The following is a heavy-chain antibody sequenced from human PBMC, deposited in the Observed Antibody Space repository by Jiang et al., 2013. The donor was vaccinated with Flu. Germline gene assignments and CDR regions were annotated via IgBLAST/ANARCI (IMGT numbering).Heavy chain of an antibody. D-gene: IGHD3-16*01. CDR3: ATGGVGSTPYFHY. Sequence: GAEVKKPGSSVTVSCKASGDTFSSYMINWVRQAPGQGLEWMGRIIPAIGTGNYAQRLQGRVTITADESTTTAYMELSSLKSEDTAIYYCATGGVGSTPYFHYWGQGTLVTVSS. V-gene: IGHV1-69*08. CDR1: GDTFSSYM. CDR2: IIPAIGTG. J-gene: IGHJ4*02.